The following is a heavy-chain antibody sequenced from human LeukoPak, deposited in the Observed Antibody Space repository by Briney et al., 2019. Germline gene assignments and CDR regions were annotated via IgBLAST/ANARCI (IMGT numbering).Heavy chain of an antibody. D-gene: IGHD3-22*01. CDR1: GGSFSGYY. CDR2: INHSGST. V-gene: IGHV4-34*01. Sequence: SETLSLTCAVYGGSFSGYYWSRIRQPPGKGLEWIGEINHSGSTNYNPSLKSRVTISVDTSKNQFSLKLSSVTAADTAVYYCARVGANYYDSSGYLDYWGQGTLVTVSS. CDR3: ARVGANYYDSSGYLDY. J-gene: IGHJ4*02.